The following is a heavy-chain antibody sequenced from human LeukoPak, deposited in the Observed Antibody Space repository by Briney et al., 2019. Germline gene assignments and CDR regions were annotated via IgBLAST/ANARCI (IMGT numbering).Heavy chain of an antibody. CDR1: GFTFSSYS. CDR2: ISSSSSHI. D-gene: IGHD1-26*01. V-gene: IGHV3-21*01. CDR3: ARRALRYSGSYYANWFDP. Sequence: GGSLRLSCAASGFTFSSYSMNWVRQAPGKGLEWVSSISSSSSHIYYADSVKGRFTISRDNSKNTLYLQMNSLRAEDTAVYYCARRALRYSGSYYANWFDPWGQGTLVTVSS. J-gene: IGHJ5*02.